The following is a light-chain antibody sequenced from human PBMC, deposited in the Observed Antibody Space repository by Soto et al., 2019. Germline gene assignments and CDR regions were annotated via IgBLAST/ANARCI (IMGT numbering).Light chain of an antibody. Sequence: QSVLTQPASVSGSPVQSITISCIGTSSDVGGYNYVSWYQQHPGKAPKLMIYDVSNRPSGVSNRFSGSKSGNTASLTISGLQAEDEADYYCSSYTSSSTLYVFGTGTKVTVL. CDR2: DVS. V-gene: IGLV2-14*01. CDR3: SSYTSSSTLYV. J-gene: IGLJ1*01. CDR1: SSDVGGYNY.